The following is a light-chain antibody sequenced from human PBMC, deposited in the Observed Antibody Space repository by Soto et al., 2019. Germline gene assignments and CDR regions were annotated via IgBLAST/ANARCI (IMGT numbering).Light chain of an antibody. CDR2: EVT. J-gene: IGLJ3*02. CDR3: SSFASSNTWV. CDR1: SSDVGAYNY. Sequence: HSVLTQPPSASGSPGQSVTISCTGTSSDVGAYNYVSWYQQHAGKAPKLVIYEVTKRPSGVPDRFSGSKSANTASLTVSGLQAEDEADYYCSSFASSNTWVFGGGTKLTVL. V-gene: IGLV2-8*01.